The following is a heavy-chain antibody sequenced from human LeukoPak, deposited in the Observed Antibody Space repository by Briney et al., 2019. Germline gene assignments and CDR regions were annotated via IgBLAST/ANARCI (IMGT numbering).Heavy chain of an antibody. J-gene: IGHJ4*02. Sequence: NPSETLSLTCAVYGVSLSGYYWSWIRQPPGKGLEWIGEINHSGSTNYNPSLKSRVTISVDTSKNQFSLKLSSVTAADTAVYYCASAYCSGGSCHGSFDYWGQGTLVTVSS. D-gene: IGHD2-15*01. CDR3: ASAYCSGGSCHGSFDY. CDR1: GVSLSGYY. V-gene: IGHV4-34*01. CDR2: INHSGST.